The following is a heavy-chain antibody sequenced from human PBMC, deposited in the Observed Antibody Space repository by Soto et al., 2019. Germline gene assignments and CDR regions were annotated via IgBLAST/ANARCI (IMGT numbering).Heavy chain of an antibody. V-gene: IGHV4-59*08. Sequence: SETLSLTCTVSGGSISSYYWSWIRQPPGKGLEWIGYIYYSGSTNYNPSLKSRVTISVDTSKNQFSLKLSSVTAADTAVYYCARKRVTTVTFDAFDIWGQGTMVTVSS. D-gene: IGHD4-17*01. J-gene: IGHJ3*02. CDR1: GGSISSYY. CDR3: ARKRVTTVTFDAFDI. CDR2: IYYSGST.